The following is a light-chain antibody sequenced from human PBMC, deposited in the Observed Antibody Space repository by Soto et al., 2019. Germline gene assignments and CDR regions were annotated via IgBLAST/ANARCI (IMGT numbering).Light chain of an antibody. J-gene: IGKJ1*01. CDR1: QRVCSSY. CDR2: GAS. Sequence: EIVLTQSPGTVSLSPGERATLSCRASQRVCSSYLAWYQQKPGQAPRLLIYGASIRATGIPDMFSGSGSGTDFTLTISRLEREDFAVYYCQQYGSSPQTFGQGTQVEIK. V-gene: IGKV3-20*01. CDR3: QQYGSSPQT.